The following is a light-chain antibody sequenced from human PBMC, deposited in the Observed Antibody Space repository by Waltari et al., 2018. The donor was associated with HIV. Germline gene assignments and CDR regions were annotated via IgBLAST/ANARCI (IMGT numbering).Light chain of an antibody. CDR3: QSYDSSNQV. CDR1: SGSIDDNE. J-gene: IGLJ3*02. V-gene: IGLV6-57*02. Sequence: FMLTQPRSVSESPADTVTSSCTSCSGSIDDNEVQWYQQSPGSAPTTVIYKDNQRPSGVPCRFSGSIDSSSNSASLTISGLKTEDEADYYCQSYDSSNQVFGGGTQLTVL. CDR2: KDN.